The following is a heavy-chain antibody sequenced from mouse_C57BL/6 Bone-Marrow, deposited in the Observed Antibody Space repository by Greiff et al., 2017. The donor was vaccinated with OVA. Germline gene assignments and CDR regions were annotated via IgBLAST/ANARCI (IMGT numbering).Heavy chain of an antibody. Sequence: VQVVESGAELARPGASVKLSCKASGYTFTSYGISWVKQRTGQGLEWIGEIYPRSGNTYYNEKFKGKATLTADKSSSTAYMELRSLTSEDAAVYFCASRYYYGSTWFAYWGQGTLVTVSA. V-gene: IGHV1-81*01. CDR3: ASRYYYGSTWFAY. CDR1: GYTFTSYG. CDR2: IYPRSGNT. J-gene: IGHJ3*01. D-gene: IGHD1-1*01.